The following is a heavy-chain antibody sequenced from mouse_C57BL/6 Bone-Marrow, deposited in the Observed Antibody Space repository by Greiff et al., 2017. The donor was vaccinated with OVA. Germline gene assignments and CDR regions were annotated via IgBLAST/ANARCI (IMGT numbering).Heavy chain of an antibody. V-gene: IGHV5-17*01. J-gene: IGHJ3*01. CDR3: AKAYGSRAWFAY. D-gene: IGHD1-1*01. CDR2: ISSGSSTI. CDR1: GFTFSDYG. Sequence: EVQRVESGGGLVKPGGSLKLSCAASGFTFSDYGMHWVRQAPEKGLEWVAYISSGSSTIYYADKVKGRFTISRDNAKNTLFLQMTSLRSEDTAMYYCAKAYGSRAWFAYWGQGTLVTVSA.